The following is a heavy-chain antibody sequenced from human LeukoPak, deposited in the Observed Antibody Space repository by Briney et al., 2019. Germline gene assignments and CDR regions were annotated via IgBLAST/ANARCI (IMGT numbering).Heavy chain of an antibody. V-gene: IGHV5-51*01. CDR3: ARLQSYYDILTGFQGDV. CDR1: GYSFTSYW. D-gene: IGHD3-9*01. J-gene: IGHJ6*02. CDR2: IYPGDSDT. Sequence: GESLKISCKGSGYSFTSYWIGWVRQMPGKGLEWMGIIYPGDSDTRYSPSFQGQVTIPADKSISTAYLQWSSLQASDPAMYYCARLQSYYDILTGFQGDVWGQGTAVTVSS.